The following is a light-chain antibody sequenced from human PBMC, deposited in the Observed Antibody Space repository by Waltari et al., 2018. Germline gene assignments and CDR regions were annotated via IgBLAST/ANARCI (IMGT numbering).Light chain of an antibody. CDR1: QGISSC. Sequence: DIQMTQSPSSLSASVGDRVTITCRASQGISSCLAWYQQKPGKAPKPLIYYASNLESGVPSRFSGSGSGTEFTLTISSLQPEDFAVYYCQQYNSDPLTFGGGTKVEIK. CDR3: QQYNSDPLT. V-gene: IGKV1-16*01. J-gene: IGKJ4*01. CDR2: YAS.